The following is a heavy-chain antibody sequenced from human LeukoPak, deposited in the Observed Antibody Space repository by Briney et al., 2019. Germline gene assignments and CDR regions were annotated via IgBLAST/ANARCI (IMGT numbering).Heavy chain of an antibody. V-gene: IGHV4-39*01. CDR1: GGSVSSSGYY. CDR2: FYYSGST. Sequence: SETLSLTCTVSGGSVSSSGYYWGWIRQPPGKRLEWIGSFYYSGSTYYNPSLKSRVTISVDTSKNQFSLRLRSVTAADTAVYYCATLSSGSPGYWGQGTLVTVSS. D-gene: IGHD1-26*01. J-gene: IGHJ4*02. CDR3: ATLSSGSPGY.